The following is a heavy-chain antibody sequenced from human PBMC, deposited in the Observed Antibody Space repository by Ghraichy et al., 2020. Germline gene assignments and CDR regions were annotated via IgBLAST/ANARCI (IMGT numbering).Heavy chain of an antibody. D-gene: IGHD5-12*01. Sequence: ASVKVSCKASGYTFTGYYMHWVRQAPGQGLEWMGWINPNSGGTNYAQKFQGRVTMTRDTSISTAYMELSRLRSDDTAVYYCARDPDIVASSKVDYWGQGTLVTVSS. CDR3: ARDPDIVASSKVDY. J-gene: IGHJ4*02. CDR2: INPNSGGT. V-gene: IGHV1-2*02. CDR1: GYTFTGYY.